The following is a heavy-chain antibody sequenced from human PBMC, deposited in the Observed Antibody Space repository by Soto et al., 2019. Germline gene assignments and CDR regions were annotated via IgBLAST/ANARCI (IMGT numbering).Heavy chain of an antibody. Sequence: GGSLRLSCAASGFTFSSYAMSWVRQAPGKGLEWVSAISGSGGSTYYADSVKGRFTISRDNSKNTLYLQMNSLRAEDTAVYYCAKDRGDYDFWSGYDTYYYYKAVWGQGTTVTGSS. J-gene: IGHJ6*03. CDR3: AKDRGDYDFWSGYDTYYYYKAV. CDR2: ISGSGGST. D-gene: IGHD3-3*01. V-gene: IGHV3-23*01. CDR1: GFTFSSYA.